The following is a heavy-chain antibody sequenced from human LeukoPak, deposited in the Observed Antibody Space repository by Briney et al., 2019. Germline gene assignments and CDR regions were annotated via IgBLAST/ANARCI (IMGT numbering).Heavy chain of an antibody. Sequence: PGGSLRLSCAASGFTFSSYGMHWVRQAPGKGLEWVAFIRYDGSNKYYADSVKGRFTISRDDAKNSLYLQMNSLRAEDTALYYCAKSGYSTNWFDPWGQGTLVTVSS. CDR3: AKSGYSTNWFDP. CDR1: GFTFSSYG. J-gene: IGHJ5*02. V-gene: IGHV3-30*02. D-gene: IGHD6-13*01. CDR2: IRYDGSNK.